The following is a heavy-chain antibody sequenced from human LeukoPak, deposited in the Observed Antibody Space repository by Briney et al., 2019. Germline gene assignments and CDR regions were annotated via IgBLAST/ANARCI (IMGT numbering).Heavy chain of an antibody. V-gene: IGHV1-18*01. CDR2: ISAYNGNT. CDR3: ARVDIVVVPAARGPYYYYGMDV. CDR1: GYTFTSYG. J-gene: IGHJ6*02. D-gene: IGHD2-2*03. Sequence: ASVKVSCKASGYTFTSYGISWVRQAPGQGLEWMGWISAYNGNTNYAQKLQGRVTMTTDTSTSTAYMELRSLRSDDTAVYYCARVDIVVVPAARGPYYYYGMDVWGQGTTVTVS.